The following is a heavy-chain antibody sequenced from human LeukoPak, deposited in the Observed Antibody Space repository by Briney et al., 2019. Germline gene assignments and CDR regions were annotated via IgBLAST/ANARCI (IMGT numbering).Heavy chain of an antibody. CDR2: ISSSSSTI. CDR1: KFTFSSYW. D-gene: IGHD3-10*01. J-gene: IGHJ4*02. V-gene: IGHV3-48*01. CDR3: AKPHYSGSGSYSREDY. Sequence: PGGSLRLSCAASKFTFSSYWMSWVRQAPGKGLEWVTHISSSSSTIYYADSVKGRFTISRDNAKNSLYLQMNSLRAEDTAVYYCAKPHYSGSGSYSREDYWGQGTLVTVSS.